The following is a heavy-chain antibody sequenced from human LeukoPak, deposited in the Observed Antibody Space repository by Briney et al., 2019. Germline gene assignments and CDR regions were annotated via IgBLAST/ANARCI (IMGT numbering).Heavy chain of an antibody. CDR2: ITGSGSSI. J-gene: IGHJ4*02. Sequence: KSGGSLRLSCAASGFTFSSDTMNWVRQAPGKGLEWVSSITGSGSSIYYADSVKGRFTISRDNAKNSLDLQMNSLSAEDTAVYYCASGTLDYWGQGTLVTVSS. CDR1: GFTFSSDT. CDR3: ASGTLDY. D-gene: IGHD3-10*01. V-gene: IGHV3-21*01.